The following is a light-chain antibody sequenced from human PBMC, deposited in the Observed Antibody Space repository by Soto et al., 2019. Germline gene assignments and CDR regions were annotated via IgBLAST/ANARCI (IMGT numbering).Light chain of an antibody. Sequence: QSALTQPASASGSPGQSITISCTGTSSDVGSYDYVSWYQQHPGKVPKLMLYEVSNRPSGVSNRFSGSKSGNTASLTISGLQAEDEADYYCSSYASSSTLVFGTGTKVTVL. V-gene: IGLV2-14*01. CDR2: EVS. CDR1: SSDVGSYDY. CDR3: SSYASSSTLV. J-gene: IGLJ1*01.